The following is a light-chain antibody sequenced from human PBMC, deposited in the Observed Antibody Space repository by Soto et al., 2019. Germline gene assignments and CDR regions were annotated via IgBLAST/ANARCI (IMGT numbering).Light chain of an antibody. Sequence: DIQMTQSPSTLSAFVGDRVTITCRASQSIGSWLAWYQQIPGKAPKLLIQKASVLESGVPSRFSGSGSGTEFTLTISSLQPDDSATYFCQQYDSYSPWTFGQGTKVEIK. CDR3: QQYDSYSPWT. V-gene: IGKV1-5*03. J-gene: IGKJ1*01. CDR2: KAS. CDR1: QSIGSW.